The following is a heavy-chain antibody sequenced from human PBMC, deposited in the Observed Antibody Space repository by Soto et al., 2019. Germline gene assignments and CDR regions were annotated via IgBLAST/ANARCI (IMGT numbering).Heavy chain of an antibody. CDR1: GGSISSGGYP. CDR3: ARRISGGSAGDWFDP. D-gene: IGHD5-12*01. CDR2: IYHSGST. J-gene: IGHJ5*02. V-gene: IGHV4-30-2*01. Sequence: SEDLFHTCAVSGGSISSGGYPWGWVRQAPGKGLEWIGYIYHSGSTYYNPSLKSRVTISVDRSKNQFSLKLSSVTAADTAVYYCARRISGGSAGDWFDPWGQGTLVTVSS.